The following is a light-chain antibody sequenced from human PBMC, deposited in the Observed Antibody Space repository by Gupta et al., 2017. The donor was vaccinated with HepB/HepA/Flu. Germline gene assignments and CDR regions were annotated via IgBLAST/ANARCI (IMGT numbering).Light chain of an antibody. V-gene: IGKV3-15*01. CDR1: KSGSSI. Sequence: ELVMTQSPATLSVSPGERATLSCRASKSGSSILAWYQQKPGQAPRRLIYGASTRATGIPDRFSGSGSGTEFTLKISSVESEDVGVYYCKQCEHWPWTFGPGTKVEIK. CDR3: KQCEHWPWT. J-gene: IGKJ1*01. CDR2: GAS.